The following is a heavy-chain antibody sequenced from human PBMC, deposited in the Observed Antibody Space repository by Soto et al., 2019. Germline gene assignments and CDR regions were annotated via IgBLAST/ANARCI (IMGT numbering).Heavy chain of an antibody. CDR1: GYTFTSYG. Sequence: QVQLVQSGAEVKKPGASVKVSCKASGYTFTSYGISWVRQAPGQGLEWMGWISAYNGNTNYAQKLQGRVTMTTDTSTSTAYMELRSLRSDDTAGYYCARDRQIRYYYGSGSYYKDYYYYYGMDVWGQGTTVTVSS. J-gene: IGHJ6*02. D-gene: IGHD3-10*01. V-gene: IGHV1-18*01. CDR3: ARDRQIRYYYGSGSYYKDYYYYYGMDV. CDR2: ISAYNGNT.